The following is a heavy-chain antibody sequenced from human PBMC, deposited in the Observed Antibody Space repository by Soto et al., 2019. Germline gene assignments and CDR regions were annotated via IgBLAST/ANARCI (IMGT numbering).Heavy chain of an antibody. CDR2: INSDGSST. D-gene: IGHD1-1*01. CDR1: GFAFGGYW. Sequence: EVHLVESGGGLVQPGGSLRLSCAASGFAFGGYWMHWVRQAPGKGLVWVSRINSDGSSTTYADSVKGRFTISRDNAKNTLYLQMNSLRADDTAVYYCAIDLGPNFDPRDYWGQGTLVTVSS. V-gene: IGHV3-74*03. CDR3: AIDLGPNFDPRDY. J-gene: IGHJ4*02.